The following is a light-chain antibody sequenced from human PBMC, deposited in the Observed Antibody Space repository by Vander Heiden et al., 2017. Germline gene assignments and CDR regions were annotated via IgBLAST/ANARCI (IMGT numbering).Light chain of an antibody. J-gene: IGLJ2*01. CDR1: NIRSKS. Sequence: SYVLTQQPSVSVAPGQTDRITCGGNNIRSKSVYWYKQTPGQDPVLVIDHGGDRLSGIPEPFSVSNSDTTATVTTSRVEAGAEADYYCQVEDRSSDHVVFGGGTMLTVL. CDR2: HGG. CDR3: QVEDRSSDHVV. V-gene: IGLV3-21*02.